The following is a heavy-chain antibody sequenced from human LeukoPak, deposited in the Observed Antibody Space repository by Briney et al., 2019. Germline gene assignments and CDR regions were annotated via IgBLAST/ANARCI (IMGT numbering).Heavy chain of an antibody. CDR3: ARDIGSGPVDV. CDR1: GASISNYY. Sequence: SETLSLTCTVPGASISNYYWSWIRQPPGKGLEWIGYIYYTGRTNFNPSLKSRVTMSVDTSKNQLPLKLSSVTAADTAVYYCARDIGSGPVDVWGQGTTVTVSS. CDR2: IYYTGRT. J-gene: IGHJ6*02. D-gene: IGHD3-10*01. V-gene: IGHV4-59*01.